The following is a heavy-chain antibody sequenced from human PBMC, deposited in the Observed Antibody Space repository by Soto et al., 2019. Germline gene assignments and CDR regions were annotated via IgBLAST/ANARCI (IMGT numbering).Heavy chain of an antibody. D-gene: IGHD6-19*01. Sequence: VQLQESGPGLVKPSETLSLTCTVSGGSISSYYWSWIRQPPGKGLEWIGYIYYSGSTNYNPSLKSRVTISVDTSKNQFSLKLSSVTAADTAVYYCARAWQYSSGFFDYWGQGTLVTVSS. J-gene: IGHJ4*02. CDR2: IYYSGST. CDR3: ARAWQYSSGFFDY. V-gene: IGHV4-59*01. CDR1: GGSISSYY.